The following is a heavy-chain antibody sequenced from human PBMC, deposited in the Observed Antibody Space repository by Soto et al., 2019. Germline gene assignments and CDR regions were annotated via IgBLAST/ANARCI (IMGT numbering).Heavy chain of an antibody. D-gene: IGHD2-21*02. CDR2: IYWDDDK. CDR3: APMDVVTGPDAFDI. Sequence: QITLKESGPALVKPTQPLTLTCTFSGFSLNSAGVAVGWVRQPPGKTLEWVALIYWDDDKRYSPSLESRLTITKHPPQNPVVLSMTHMDPVDTATYYRAPMDVVTGPDAFDIWGQGTMVTVSS. J-gene: IGHJ3*02. V-gene: IGHV2-5*02. CDR1: GFSLNSAGVA.